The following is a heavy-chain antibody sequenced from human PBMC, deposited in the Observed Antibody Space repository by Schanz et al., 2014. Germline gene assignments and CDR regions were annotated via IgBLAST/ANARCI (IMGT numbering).Heavy chain of an antibody. CDR1: EFTFSSYK. Sequence: EVQLVESGGGLVKPGGSLRLSCEASEFTFSSYKMNWVRQAPGKGLEWVSSISSSGSYIHYADSVKGRFSISRDYSKNTLYLQMSSLRAEDTAIYYCAKLSSSGRLAGYFDYWGQGALXTVSS. J-gene: IGHJ4*02. CDR2: ISSSGSYI. D-gene: IGHD6-19*01. V-gene: IGHV3-21*04. CDR3: AKLSSSGRLAGYFDY.